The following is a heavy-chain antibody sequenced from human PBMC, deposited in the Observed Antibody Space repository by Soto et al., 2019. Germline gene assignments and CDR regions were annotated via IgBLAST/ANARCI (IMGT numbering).Heavy chain of an antibody. CDR2: ISHDGANK. CDR1: GFTFSNFA. CDR3: ARNYYGSGSYLGPFGY. J-gene: IGHJ4*02. V-gene: IGHV3-30-3*01. D-gene: IGHD3-10*01. Sequence: QVQLVESGGGVVQPGRSLRLSCAASGFTFSNFAIHWVRQAPGKGLEWVAVISHDGANKYYADSVKGRFTISRDNSNNTLYLQMNSLRAEDTAVYYCARNYYGSGSYLGPFGYWGQGTLVAVS.